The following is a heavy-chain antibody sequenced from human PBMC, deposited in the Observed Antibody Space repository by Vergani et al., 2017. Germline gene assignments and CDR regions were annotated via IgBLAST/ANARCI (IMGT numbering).Heavy chain of an antibody. Sequence: EVQLVESGGGIVKPGGSLRLSCVASGFSFRNAWMNWVRRTPGKRLEWVGRIKSTFDRGTTDYAAAVKGRFTISRDDSKNTLFLQMNGLKTEDIGVYYCTTDPRYCGDGSCXWLRDHHYYGMDVWGQGTTVTVSS. CDR1: GFSFRNAW. D-gene: IGHD2-21*01. CDR3: TTDPRYCGDGSCXWLRDHHYYGMDV. J-gene: IGHJ6*02. CDR2: IKSTFDRGTT. V-gene: IGHV3-15*07.